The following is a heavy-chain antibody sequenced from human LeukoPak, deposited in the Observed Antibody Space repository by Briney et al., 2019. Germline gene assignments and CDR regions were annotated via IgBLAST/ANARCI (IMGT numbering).Heavy chain of an antibody. V-gene: IGHV4-30-2*01. CDR2: IYHSGST. J-gene: IGHJ4*02. D-gene: IGHD3/OR15-3a*01. CDR1: GGSISSGGYS. Sequence: PSETLSLTCAVSGGSISSGGYSWSWIRQPPGKGLEWIGYIYHSGSTYYNPSLKSRVTISVDRSKNQFSLKLSFVTAADTAVYYCARGTGYSNFDYWGQGTLVTVSS. CDR3: ARGTGYSNFDY.